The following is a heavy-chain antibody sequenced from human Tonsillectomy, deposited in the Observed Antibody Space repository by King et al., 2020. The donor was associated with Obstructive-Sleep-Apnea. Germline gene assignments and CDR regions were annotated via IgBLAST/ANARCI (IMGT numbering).Heavy chain of an antibody. CDR1: GFTFSSYA. CDR2: ISYDGSNK. CDR3: ARDPISTGGDFPFMSIPDY. Sequence: VQLVESGGGVVQPGRSLRLSCAASGFTFSSYAMHWVRQAPGKGLEWVAVISYDGSNKYYADSVKGRFTISRDNSKNTLYLQMNSLRAEDTAVYYCARDPISTGGDFPFMSIPDYWGQATLVTVSS. J-gene: IGHJ4*02. V-gene: IGHV3-30-3*01. D-gene: IGHD2-21*02.